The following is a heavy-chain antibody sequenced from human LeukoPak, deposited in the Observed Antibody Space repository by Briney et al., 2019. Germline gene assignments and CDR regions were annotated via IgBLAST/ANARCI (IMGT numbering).Heavy chain of an antibody. Sequence: SETLSLTCTVSGGSISSSSYYWGWIRQPPGKGLEWIGSIYYSGSTYYNPSLKSRVTISVDTSKNQFSLKLSSVTAADTAVYYCARKRGSYYDFWSGYDDYYYYMDVWGKGTTVTVSS. CDR2: IYYSGST. V-gene: IGHV4-39*01. J-gene: IGHJ6*03. D-gene: IGHD3-3*01. CDR3: ARKRGSYYDFWSGYDDYYYYMDV. CDR1: GGSISSSSYY.